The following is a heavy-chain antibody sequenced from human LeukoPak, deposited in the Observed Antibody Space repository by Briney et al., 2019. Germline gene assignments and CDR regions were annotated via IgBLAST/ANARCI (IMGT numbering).Heavy chain of an antibody. CDR3: ARDFYYDSSGGDYLGY. D-gene: IGHD3-22*01. V-gene: IGHV3-48*04. J-gene: IGHJ4*02. Sequence: GGSLRLPCAASGFTFSSYSMNWVRQAPGKGLEWVSYISSSSSTICYADSVKGRFTISRDNAKNSLYLQMNSLRAEDTAVYYCARDFYYDSSGGDYLGYWGQGTLVTVSS. CDR1: GFTFSSYS. CDR2: ISSSSSTI.